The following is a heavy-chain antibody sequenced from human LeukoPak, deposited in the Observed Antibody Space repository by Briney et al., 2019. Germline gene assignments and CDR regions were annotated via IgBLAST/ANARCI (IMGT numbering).Heavy chain of an antibody. D-gene: IGHD3-22*01. J-gene: IGHJ4*02. V-gene: IGHV1-46*01. CDR2: INPSGGST. Sequence: ASVKVSCKASGYTFTSYYMHWVRQAPGQGLEWMGIINPSGGSTSYAQKFQGRVTMTRDTSTSTVYMELSSLRSEDTAVYYCARGRHYDSSGYSPFHRREFDYWGQGTLVTVSS. CDR3: ARGRHYDSSGYSPFHRREFDY. CDR1: GYTFTSYY.